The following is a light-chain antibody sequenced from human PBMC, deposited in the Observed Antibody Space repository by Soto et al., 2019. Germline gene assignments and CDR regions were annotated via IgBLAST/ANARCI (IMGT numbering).Light chain of an antibody. J-gene: IGLJ1*01. Sequence: QSVLTQPPSVSGAAGQRGTISCTGSSSNIGAGYDLHWYRQLPGTAPKLLIYDDNNRPSGVPDRFSGSKSGTSASLAISGLQAEDEADYYCQSYDSSLSGYVFGTGTKVTVL. V-gene: IGLV1-40*01. CDR2: DDN. CDR1: SSNIGAGYD. CDR3: QSYDSSLSGYV.